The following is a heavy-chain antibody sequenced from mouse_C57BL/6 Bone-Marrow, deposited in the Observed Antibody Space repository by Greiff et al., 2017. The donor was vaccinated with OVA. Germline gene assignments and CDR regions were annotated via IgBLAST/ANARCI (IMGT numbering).Heavy chain of an antibody. D-gene: IGHD1-1*01. CDR2: INPNNGGT. J-gene: IGHJ1*03. CDR3: AREGVRLRGWYFDV. V-gene: IGHV1-26*01. Sequence: EVQLQQSGPELVKPGASVKISCKASGYTFTDYYMHWVKQSPGKSLEWIGDINPNNGGTSYNQKFKGKATLTVDKSSSTAYMQLRSLTSEDSAVYYGAREGVRLRGWYFDVWGTGTTVTVSS. CDR1: GYTFTDYY.